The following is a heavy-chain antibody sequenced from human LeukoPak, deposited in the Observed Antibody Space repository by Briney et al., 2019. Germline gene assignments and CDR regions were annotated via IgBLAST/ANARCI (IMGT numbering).Heavy chain of an antibody. Sequence: GGSLRLSCAASGFTFSSYAISWVRQAPGKGLEWVSAISGSGGSTYYADSVKGRFTISRDNSKNTLYLQMNSLRAEDTAVYYCAKDWPHYYGSGSYFDYWGQGTLVTVSS. CDR1: GFTFSSYA. V-gene: IGHV3-23*01. D-gene: IGHD3-10*01. CDR3: AKDWPHYYGSGSYFDY. J-gene: IGHJ4*02. CDR2: ISGSGGST.